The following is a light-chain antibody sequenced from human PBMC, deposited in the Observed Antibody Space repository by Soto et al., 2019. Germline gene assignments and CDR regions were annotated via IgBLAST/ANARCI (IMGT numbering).Light chain of an antibody. CDR1: SSDVGGYNY. J-gene: IGLJ1*01. Sequence: QSALTQPASVSGSPGQSITISCTGTSSDVGGYNYVSWYQQHPDKAPKLIIYEVSYRPSGVSDRFSGSKSANTVYLTISALQAENEADYYCSSYTSISTYVFGTGTKITV. CDR2: EVS. CDR3: SSYTSISTYV. V-gene: IGLV2-14*01.